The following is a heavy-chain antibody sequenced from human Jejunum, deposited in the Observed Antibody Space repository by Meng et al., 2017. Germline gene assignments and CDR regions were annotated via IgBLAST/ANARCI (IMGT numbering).Heavy chain of an antibody. V-gene: IGHV4-4*02. CDR1: GGSISNW. CDR2: IYHSGTT. CDR3: ARVQGDFYDNDAYYSYFAY. J-gene: IGHJ4*02. Sequence: QVELQASGPGLVKPSGTLSLTCTVSGGSISNWWSWVRQPPGKGLEWIGDIYHSGTTNYNPSLQSRVTISVDKSENQFSLKLRSVTAADTAVYYCARVQGDFYDNDAYYSYFAYWGPGALVTVSS. D-gene: IGHD3-22*01.